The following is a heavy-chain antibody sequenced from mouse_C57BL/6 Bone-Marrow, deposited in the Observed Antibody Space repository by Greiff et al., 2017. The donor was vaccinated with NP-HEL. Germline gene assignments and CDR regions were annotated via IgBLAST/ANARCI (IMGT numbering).Heavy chain of an antibody. J-gene: IGHJ4*01. CDR1: GYTFTNYW. V-gene: IGHV1-63*01. D-gene: IGHD3-3*01. CDR3: ARAGGQAMDY. CDR2: IYPGGGYT. Sequence: VQLVESGAELVRPGTSVKMSCKASGYTFTNYWIGWAKQRPGHGLEWIGDIYPGGGYTNYNEKFKGKATLTADKSSSTAYMQFSSLTSEDSAIYYCARAGGQAMDYWGQGTSVTVSS.